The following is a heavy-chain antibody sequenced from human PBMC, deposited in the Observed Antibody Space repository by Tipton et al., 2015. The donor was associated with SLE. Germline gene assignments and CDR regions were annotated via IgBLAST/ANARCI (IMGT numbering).Heavy chain of an antibody. CDR2: MSPKYDKT. Sequence: QSGAEVKQPGASVKVSCKASGYTFINLDINWVRQAPGQGLEWMGWMSPKYDKTGYAQKFQGRVTMTSDTSISTAYMELSSLTSEDTAVYYCARGGHKANFYYMDVWGKGTTVTVSS. J-gene: IGHJ6*03. V-gene: IGHV1-8*01. D-gene: IGHD5-12*01. CDR1: GYTFINLD. CDR3: ARGGHKANFYYMDV.